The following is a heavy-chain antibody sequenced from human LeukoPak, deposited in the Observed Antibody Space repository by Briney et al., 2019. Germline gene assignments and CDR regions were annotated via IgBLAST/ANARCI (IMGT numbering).Heavy chain of an antibody. D-gene: IGHD6-6*01. CDR2: FYYSGST. CDR3: ARDRIAARPGGWIYYGMDV. J-gene: IGHJ6*02. CDR1: GGSISSCGYY. V-gene: IGHV4-31*03. Sequence: SEAVSLTCTVSGGSISSCGYYWRWIRQHPGKGVEGIRYFYYSGSTYYNPSLKSRVTISVDTSKNQFSLKQNSVTAADTAVYYCARDRIAARPGGWIYYGMDVGGQGTTVTVSS.